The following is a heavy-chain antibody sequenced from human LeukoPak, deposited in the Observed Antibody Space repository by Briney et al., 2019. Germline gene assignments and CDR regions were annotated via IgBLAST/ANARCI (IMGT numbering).Heavy chain of an antibody. CDR2: ISRAGDRT. CDR1: GFIFSSYD. CDR3: ARGESFAFDV. J-gene: IGHJ3*01. V-gene: IGHV3-23*01. Sequence: PGGSLRLSCVGSGFIFSSYDMGWVRQAPGKGLEWVSSISRAGDRTYYEDSVKGRFTTSRDNSRNTMYLQMNSLRAEDTAVYYCARGESFAFDVWGQGTMVTVSS.